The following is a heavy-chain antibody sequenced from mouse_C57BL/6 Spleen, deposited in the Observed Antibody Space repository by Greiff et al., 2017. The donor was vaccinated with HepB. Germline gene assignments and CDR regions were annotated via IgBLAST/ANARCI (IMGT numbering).Heavy chain of an antibody. CDR1: GYTFTSYW. Sequence: QVQLQQPGAELVMPGASVKLSCKASGYTFTSYWMHWVKQRPGQGLEWIGEIDPSDSYTNYNQKFKGKSTLTVDKSSSTAYMQRSSLTSEDSAVYYCARCLHYYGSSLYYAMDYWGQGTSVTVSS. D-gene: IGHD1-1*01. V-gene: IGHV1-69*01. CDR2: IDPSDSYT. CDR3: ARCLHYYGSSLYYAMDY. J-gene: IGHJ4*01.